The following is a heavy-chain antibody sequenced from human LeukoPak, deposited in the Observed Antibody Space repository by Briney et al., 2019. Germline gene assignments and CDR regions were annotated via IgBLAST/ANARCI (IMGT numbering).Heavy chain of an antibody. J-gene: IGHJ5*02. V-gene: IGHV4-39*01. CDR3: ARQAGLDILAGYWFDL. Sequence: KPSEPLSLTCQVSGDSIRTKSYYWAWIRQHPGAGLEWIGSVFYSGSTYYTPSLKSRVYISADPSKNSFSLKLTSVTAADTAVYYCARQAGLDILAGYWFDLWGQGTLVSVS. D-gene: IGHD3-9*01. CDR2: VFYSGST. CDR1: GDSIRTKSYY.